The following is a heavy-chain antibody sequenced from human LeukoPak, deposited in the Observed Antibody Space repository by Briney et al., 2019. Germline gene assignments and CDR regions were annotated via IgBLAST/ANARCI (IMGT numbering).Heavy chain of an antibody. Sequence: PSETLSLTCTVSGGSISSSSYYWGWIRQPPGKGLEWIGSIYYSGSTYHNPSLKSRVTISVDTSKNQFSLKLSSVTAAGTAVYYCARDVQQWLTPGYYYYMDVWGKGTTVTVSS. V-gene: IGHV4-39*07. CDR1: GGSISSSSYY. CDR3: ARDVQQWLTPGYYYYMDV. CDR2: IYYSGST. D-gene: IGHD6-19*01. J-gene: IGHJ6*03.